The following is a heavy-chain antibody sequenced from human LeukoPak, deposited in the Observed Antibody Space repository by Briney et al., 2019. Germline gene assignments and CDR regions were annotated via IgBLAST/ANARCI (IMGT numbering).Heavy chain of an antibody. D-gene: IGHD2-15*01. CDR2: ISAYNGNT. Sequence: ASVKVSCKASGYTFASYGTSWVRQAPGQGLEWMGWISAYNGNTDYAQKLQGRVTMTTDTSTSTAYMELRSLRSDDTAVYYCARDSDRIVVVVALGYYYGMDVWGQGTTVTVSS. CDR3: ARDSDRIVVVVALGYYYGMDV. V-gene: IGHV1-18*01. CDR1: GYTFASYG. J-gene: IGHJ6*02.